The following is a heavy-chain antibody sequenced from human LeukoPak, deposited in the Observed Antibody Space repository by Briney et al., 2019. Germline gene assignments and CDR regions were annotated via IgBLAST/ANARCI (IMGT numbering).Heavy chain of an antibody. CDR1: GFTFSSYW. Sequence: PGGSLRLSCAASGFTFSSYWMSWVRQAPGKGLEWVANIKQDGSEKYYVDSVKGRFTISRDNAKNSLYLQMNSLRAEDTAVYYCARGGTAMVIPSYYFDYWGQGTLVTVSS. V-gene: IGHV3-7*01. CDR3: ARGGTAMVIPSYYFDY. CDR2: IKQDGSEK. J-gene: IGHJ4*02. D-gene: IGHD5-18*01.